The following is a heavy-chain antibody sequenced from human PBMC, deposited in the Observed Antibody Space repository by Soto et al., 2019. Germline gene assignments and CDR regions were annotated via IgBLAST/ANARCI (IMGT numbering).Heavy chain of an antibody. D-gene: IGHD3-22*01. CDR1: GGSIGSSDFH. CDR3: ARVSDSSAYYSDY. Sequence: SETLSLTCTVSGGSIGSSDFHWSWIRQPPGKGLEWIGYIYYSGSTSYNPSLKSRVTISLDTSKNQFSLKLSSVTAADTALYYCARVSDSSAYYSDYWGQGTLVTVS. J-gene: IGHJ4*02. CDR2: IYYSGST. V-gene: IGHV4-30-4*01.